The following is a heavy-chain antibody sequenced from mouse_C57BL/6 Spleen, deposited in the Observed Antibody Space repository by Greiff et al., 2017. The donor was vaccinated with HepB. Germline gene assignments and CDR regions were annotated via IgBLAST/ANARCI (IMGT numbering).Heavy chain of an antibody. V-gene: IGHV1-20*01. CDR2: INPYNGDT. J-gene: IGHJ4*01. Sequence: VQLKESGPELVKPGASVKISCKASGYSFTGYFMNWVMQSHGKSLEWIGRINPYNGDTFYNQKFKGKATLTVDKSSSTAYMELRSLTSEDSAVYYWARGDFDDGHMDYWGQGTSVTVSA. CDR3: ARGDFDDGHMDY. CDR1: GYSFTGYF. D-gene: IGHD2-3*01.